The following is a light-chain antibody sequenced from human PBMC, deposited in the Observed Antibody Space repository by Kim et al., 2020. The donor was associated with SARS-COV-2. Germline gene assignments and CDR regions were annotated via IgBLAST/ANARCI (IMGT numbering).Light chain of an antibody. CDR2: DKN. V-gene: IGLV3-19*01. Sequence: LGQTVRITCQGDSLSSYYASWYRQKPGQAPVLVIYDKNNRPSGIPDRFSGSSSGNTASLTITGAQAEDEADYYCNSRDSSGNHWVFGGGTQLTVL. CDR1: SLSSYY. J-gene: IGLJ3*02. CDR3: NSRDSSGNHWV.